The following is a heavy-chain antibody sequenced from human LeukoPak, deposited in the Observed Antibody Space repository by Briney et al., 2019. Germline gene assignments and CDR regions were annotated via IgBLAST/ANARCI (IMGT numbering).Heavy chain of an antibody. J-gene: IGHJ5*02. CDR3: ARDRGYGGNSWWFDP. D-gene: IGHD4-23*01. Sequence: SVKVSCKASGGTFSSYAISWVRQAPGQGLEWMGGIIPIFGTANYAQKFQGRVTITADESTSTAYMELSSLRSEDTAVYYCARDRGYGGNSWWFDPWGQGTLVTVSS. V-gene: IGHV1-69*01. CDR2: IIPIFGTA. CDR1: GGTFSSYA.